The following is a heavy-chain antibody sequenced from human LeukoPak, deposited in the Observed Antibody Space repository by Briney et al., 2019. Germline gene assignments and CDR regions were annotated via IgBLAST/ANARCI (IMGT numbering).Heavy chain of an antibody. Sequence: GSLRLSCAASGFTVSSNYMSWVRQPPGKGLEWIGEINHSGITSYSPSLKSRISMSVDKSKNQFSLKLRSVTAADTAVYYCARHERNIGQCSGGGCNRRAFDVWGQGTMVTVSS. D-gene: IGHD2-15*01. V-gene: IGHV4-34*10. CDR3: ARHERNIGQCSGGGCNRRAFDV. CDR2: INHSGIT. J-gene: IGHJ3*01. CDR1: GFTVSSNY.